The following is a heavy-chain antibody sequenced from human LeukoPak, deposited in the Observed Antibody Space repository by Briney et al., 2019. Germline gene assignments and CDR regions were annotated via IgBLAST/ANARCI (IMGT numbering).Heavy chain of an antibody. V-gene: IGHV4-59*01. CDR3: GGGKWELGSGGTFET. CDR1: GGSISSYY. D-gene: IGHD1-26*01. CDR2: IYYSGST. J-gene: IGHJ3*02. Sequence: SETLSLTCTVSGGSISSYYWSWIRQPPGKGLEYIGYIYYSGSTNYNPSLKRRVTISVDTSKNQFSLKLSSVTAADTAVYYCGGGKWELGSGGTFETLGQGTMVTVFS.